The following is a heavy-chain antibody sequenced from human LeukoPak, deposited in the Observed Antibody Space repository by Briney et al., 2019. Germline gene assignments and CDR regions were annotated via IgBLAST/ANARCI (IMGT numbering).Heavy chain of an antibody. CDR1: GFTFSSYS. D-gene: IGHD2-2*01. J-gene: IGHJ6*02. CDR2: ISSSSSYI. CDR3: ARAKEGYCSSTSSPNDMGYYYYGMDV. V-gene: IGHV3-21*01. Sequence: PGGSLRLSCAASGFTFSSYSMNWVRQAPGKGLEWVSSISSSSSYIYYADSVKGRFTISRDNAKNSLYLQMNSLRAEDTAVYYCARAKEGYCSSTSSPNDMGYYYYGMDVWGQGTTVTVSS.